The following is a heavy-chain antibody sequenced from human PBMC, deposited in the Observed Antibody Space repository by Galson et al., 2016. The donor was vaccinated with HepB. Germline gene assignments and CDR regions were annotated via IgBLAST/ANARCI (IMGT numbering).Heavy chain of an antibody. Sequence: SLRLSCAASGFTFSDHYIDWVRQAPGKGLEWVGRSRDKGHSYTTQYAASVKGRFAISRDESEDSLYLQMNSLKTEDTAVYYCARDFYDGACHYMDYWGRGTLVTVSS. CDR1: GFTFSDHY. D-gene: IGHD2/OR15-2a*01. V-gene: IGHV3-72*01. J-gene: IGHJ4*02. CDR2: SRDKGHSYTT. CDR3: ARDFYDGACHYMDY.